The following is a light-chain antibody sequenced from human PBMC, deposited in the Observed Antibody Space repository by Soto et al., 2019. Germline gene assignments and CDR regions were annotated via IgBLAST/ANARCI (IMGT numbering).Light chain of an antibody. Sequence: EIVLTQSPDTLSLSPGERATLSCRASQSVAGLFLAWYQQKPGQAPRLLIDGSSNRAPGIPERFSGSRSGTDFTLTISSLEHEDFAVYYCQHYGPSPGFTFGPGTKVDI. CDR2: GSS. CDR3: QHYGPSPGFT. V-gene: IGKV3-20*01. J-gene: IGKJ3*01. CDR1: QSVAGLF.